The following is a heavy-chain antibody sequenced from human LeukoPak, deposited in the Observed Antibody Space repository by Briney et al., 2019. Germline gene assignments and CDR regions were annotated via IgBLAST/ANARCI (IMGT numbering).Heavy chain of an antibody. CDR2: ISSSSSTI. D-gene: IGHD4-17*01. CDR3: ARDAGDYYGDSLFDY. Sequence: GGSLRLSCAASGFTFSSYSMNWVRQAPGKGLEWVSYISSSSSTIYYADSVKGRFTISRDNAKNSLYLQMNSLRAEDTAVYYCARDAGDYYGDSLFDYWGQGTLVTVSS. J-gene: IGHJ4*02. CDR1: GFTFSSYS. V-gene: IGHV3-48*04.